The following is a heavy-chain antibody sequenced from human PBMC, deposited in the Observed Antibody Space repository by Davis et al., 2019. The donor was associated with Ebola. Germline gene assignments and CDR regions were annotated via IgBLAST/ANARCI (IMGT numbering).Heavy chain of an antibody. D-gene: IGHD3-3*01. V-gene: IGHV1-8*01. CDR1: GYIFSNYD. CDR2: MNPNSGNT. CDR3: ARTQGVRFLEWLLYGWFDP. Sequence: ASVKVSCKASGYIFSNYDINWVRQATGQGLEWMGWMNPNSGNTGYAQKFQGRVTMTRNTSISTAYMELSSLRSEDTAVYYCARTQGVRFLEWLLYGWFDPWGQGTLVTVSS. J-gene: IGHJ5*02.